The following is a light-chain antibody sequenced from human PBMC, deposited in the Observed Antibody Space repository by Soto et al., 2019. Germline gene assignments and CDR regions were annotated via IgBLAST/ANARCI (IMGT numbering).Light chain of an antibody. J-gene: IGLJ2*01. CDR3: RPYACSI. CDR2: EVS. V-gene: IGLV2-8*01. Sequence: QSALTQPPSASVSPGQSVTISCPGTSSDGGGYNYVSWYQQHPGKAPKLMIYEVSKRPSGVPDRFSGSKSGNTASLTVSGLQAEDEADYYCRPYACSIFVGGTQLTVL. CDR1: SSDGGGYNY.